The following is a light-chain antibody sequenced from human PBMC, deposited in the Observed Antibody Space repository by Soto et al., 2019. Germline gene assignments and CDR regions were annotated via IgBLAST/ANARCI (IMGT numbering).Light chain of an antibody. CDR2: DAS. CDR3: QQRTNWPSWT. V-gene: IGKV3-11*01. J-gene: IGKJ1*01. Sequence: EIVLTQSPATLSLSPGERATLSCRASQSVSSYLAWYQQKPGQAPRLLIYDASNRATGIPARFSGSGSGTDFTLTISSLEPDDFAVYYCQQRTNWPSWTFGQGTEVEIK. CDR1: QSVSSY.